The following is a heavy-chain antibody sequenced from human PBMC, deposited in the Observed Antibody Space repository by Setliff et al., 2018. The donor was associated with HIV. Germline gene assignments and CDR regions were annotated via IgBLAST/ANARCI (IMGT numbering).Heavy chain of an antibody. CDR2: IIPVFAIT. CDR1: GGVFSNYA. CDR3: TRGKYYENSDGLSFDI. J-gene: IGHJ3*02. V-gene: IGHV1-69*05. D-gene: IGHD3-22*01. Sequence: SVKVSCKASGGVFSNYALTWVRQAPGQGLEWMGAIIPVFAITNYAQKFQDRVTINTDESASTASIELSSLRSEDTAVYYCTRGKYYENSDGLSFDIWGQGTMVTVSS.